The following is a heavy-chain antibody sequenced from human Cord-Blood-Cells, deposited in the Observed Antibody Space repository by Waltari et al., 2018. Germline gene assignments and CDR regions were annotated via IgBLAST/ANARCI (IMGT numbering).Heavy chain of an antibody. V-gene: IGHV3-33*01. CDR1: GFTFSSYG. CDR2: IWYDGSNK. D-gene: IGHD3-16*01. CDR3: ARERFGWGGMDV. J-gene: IGHJ6*02. Sequence: QVQLVESGGGVVQPGRSLRLSCAASGFTFSSYGMHWARQAPGKGLEWVSVIWYDGSNKYYADSVKGRFTISRDNSKNTLYLQMNSLRAEDTAVYYCARERFGWGGMDVWGQGTTVTVSS.